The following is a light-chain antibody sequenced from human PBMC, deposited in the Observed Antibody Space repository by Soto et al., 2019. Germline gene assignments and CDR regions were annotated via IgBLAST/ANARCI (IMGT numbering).Light chain of an antibody. Sequence: EIILTQSPASLSVSPGERATLSCRASQSVNNNLAWYQQKPGQAPRLLIYGASTRATRIPGRFRGSGSGTEFALTITSLKSEDFAVYFCKQYTNLPPDTFGQGTKLEIK. CDR1: QSVNNN. V-gene: IGKV3-15*01. CDR2: GAS. CDR3: KQYTNLPPDT. J-gene: IGKJ2*01.